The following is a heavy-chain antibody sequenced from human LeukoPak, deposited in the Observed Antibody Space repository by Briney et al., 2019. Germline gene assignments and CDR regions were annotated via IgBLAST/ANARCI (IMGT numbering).Heavy chain of an antibody. CDR1: GFTFSSYG. CDR2: ISYDGSNK. CDR3: ASIHTDEGWFGESYV. J-gene: IGHJ4*02. D-gene: IGHD3-10*01. Sequence: GGSLRLSCAASGFTFSSYGMHWVRQAPGKGLEWVAVISYDGSNKYYADSVKGRFTISRDNSKNTLYLQMNSLRAEDTAVYYCASIHTDEGWFGESYVWGQGTLVTVSS. V-gene: IGHV3-30*03.